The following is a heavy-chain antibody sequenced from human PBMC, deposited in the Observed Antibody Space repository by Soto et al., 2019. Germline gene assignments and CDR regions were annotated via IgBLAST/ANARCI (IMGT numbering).Heavy chain of an antibody. V-gene: IGHV1-3*01. J-gene: IGHJ4*02. CDR3: ARVDFWSGNDY. CDR1: GYTFTSYA. Sequence: ASVKVSCKASGYTFTSYAMHWVRQAPGQRLEWMGWINAGNGNTKYSQKFQGRVTITRDTSASTAYMELSSLRSEDTAVYYRARVDFWSGNDYWGQGTLVTVSS. CDR2: INAGNGNT. D-gene: IGHD3-3*01.